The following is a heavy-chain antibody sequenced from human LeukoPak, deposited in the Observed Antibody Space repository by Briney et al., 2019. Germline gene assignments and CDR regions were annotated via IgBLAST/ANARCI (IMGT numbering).Heavy chain of an antibody. V-gene: IGHV3-23*01. CDR1: GFTFSSYA. CDR2: ISGSGGST. CDR3: AKDFVVGYSSGWYYFDY. J-gene: IGHJ4*02. D-gene: IGHD6-19*01. Sequence: PKGSQRLSCAASGFTFSSYAMSWVRQAPGKGLEWVSAISGSGGSTYYADSVKGRFTISRDNSKNTLYLQMNSLRAEDTAVYYCAKDFVVGYSSGWYYFDYWGQGTLVTVSS.